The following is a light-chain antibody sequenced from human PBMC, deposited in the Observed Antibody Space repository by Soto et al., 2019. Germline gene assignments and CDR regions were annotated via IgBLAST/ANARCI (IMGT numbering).Light chain of an antibody. V-gene: IGLV2-11*01. CDR3: CSYAGSYTVS. CDR1: SSDIGSSNY. J-gene: IGLJ2*01. Sequence: QSALTQPRSVSESPGQSVTISCTGTSSDIGSSNYVSWYQQYPGKAPKLMIYDVTQRPSGVPGRFSGSKSGNTASLTISGLRAEDEADYYCCSYAGSYTVSFGGGTKLTVL. CDR2: DVT.